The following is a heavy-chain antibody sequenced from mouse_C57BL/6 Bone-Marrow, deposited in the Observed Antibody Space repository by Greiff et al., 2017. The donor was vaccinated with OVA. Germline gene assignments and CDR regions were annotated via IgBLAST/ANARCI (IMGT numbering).Heavy chain of an antibody. CDR2: INPSSGYT. J-gene: IGHJ2*01. CDR3: ARGLGGDDIGF. Sequence: VQLQQSGAELSKPGASVKLSCKAPGYTFPTHWMHWVKQRPGQGLEWIGYINPSSGYTKYNQKFKDKATLTADKSSRTAYKQLSSLTYEDSAVYCTARGLGGDDIGFWGQGTTLTVSS. D-gene: IGHD2-12*01. V-gene: IGHV1-7*01. CDR1: GYTFPTHW.